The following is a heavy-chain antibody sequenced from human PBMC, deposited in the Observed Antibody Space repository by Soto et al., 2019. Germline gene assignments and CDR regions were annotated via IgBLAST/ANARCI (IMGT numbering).Heavy chain of an antibody. Sequence: GGSLRLSCAASGFTFSSYAMHWVRQAPGKGLEWVAVISYDGSNKYYADSVKGRFTISRDNSRNTLYLQMNSLRSEDTAVYYCARDRVVVVPAAFGNWFDPWGQGTLVTGSS. CDR3: ARDRVVVVPAAFGNWFDP. V-gene: IGHV3-30-3*01. D-gene: IGHD2-2*01. J-gene: IGHJ5*02. CDR2: ISYDGSNK. CDR1: GFTFSSYA.